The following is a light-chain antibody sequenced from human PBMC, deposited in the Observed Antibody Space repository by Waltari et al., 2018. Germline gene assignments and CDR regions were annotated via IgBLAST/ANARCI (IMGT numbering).Light chain of an antibody. V-gene: IGLV3-21*04. J-gene: IGLJ2*01. CDR3: LVWHSTTDHHGV. CDR2: YDS. Sequence: SYVVTQSPSVSVAPGETARITCGGDNIGSKSENWYQQRPGQAPVLVISYDSDRPSGIPERFSGSNSGNTATLTISWVEADDEADYYCLVWHSTTDHHGVFGGGTKLTVL. CDR1: NIGSKS.